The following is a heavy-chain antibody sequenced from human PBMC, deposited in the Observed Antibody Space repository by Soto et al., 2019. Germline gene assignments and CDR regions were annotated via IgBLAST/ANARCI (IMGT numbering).Heavy chain of an antibody. CDR2: IWYDGSRE. CDR3: ARDRRITARPSVYFGMDV. V-gene: IGHV3-33*01. J-gene: IGHJ6*02. D-gene: IGHD6-6*01. Sequence: LRLSCAASGFSFRNYNMHWVRQAPGKGLEWVAVIWYDGSREYFGDSVKGRFTISRDNAKNTLFLQMNSLRAEDMGVYYCARDRRITARPSVYFGMDVWGQGTTVTVSS. CDR1: GFSFRNYN.